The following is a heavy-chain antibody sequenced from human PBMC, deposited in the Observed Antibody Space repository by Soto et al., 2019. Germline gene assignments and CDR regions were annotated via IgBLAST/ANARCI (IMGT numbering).Heavy chain of an antibody. J-gene: IGHJ4*01. Sequence: QVQLQESGPGLVKPSGTLSLTCAVSGGSINTDDWWSWVRQPPGKGLEWIGEVHHSGTTNYIQSLKSRLTRSVDKSGNRVSLEMTSVTAADTAVYFCARGFDYRWVYWGHGALVTVSS. D-gene: IGHD3-16*02. CDR2: VHHSGTT. CDR1: GGSINTDDW. V-gene: IGHV4-4*02. CDR3: ARGFDYRWVY.